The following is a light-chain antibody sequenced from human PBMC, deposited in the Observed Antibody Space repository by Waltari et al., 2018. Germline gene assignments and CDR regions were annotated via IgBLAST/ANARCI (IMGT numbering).Light chain of an antibody. V-gene: IGLV3-19*01. CDR1: SLRRYD. Sequence: SSELTQDPAVSVALGQTVRITCQGDSLRRYDASWYQQKPGQAPILVIYDKNNRPSGIPDRFSGSSSGNTSSLTISGTQAEDEADYYCNSRDSSGNHWVFGGGTKLTVL. CDR2: DKN. J-gene: IGLJ3*02. CDR3: NSRDSSGNHWV.